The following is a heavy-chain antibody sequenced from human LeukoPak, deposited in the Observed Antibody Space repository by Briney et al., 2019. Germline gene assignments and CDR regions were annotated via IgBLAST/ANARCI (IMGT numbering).Heavy chain of an antibody. CDR1: GYTFTNYG. J-gene: IGHJ4*02. V-gene: IGHV1-18*01. D-gene: IGHD3-22*01. Sequence: ASVKVSCKASGYTFTNYGTSWVQQAPGQGLEWMGWISAYNGNTNYAQKLQGRVTMTTDTSTSTAYMELRSLRSDDTAVYYCARDIEGPRGYYYDSSGLPPGYWGQGTLVTVSS. CDR2: ISAYNGNT. CDR3: ARDIEGPRGYYYDSSGLPPGY.